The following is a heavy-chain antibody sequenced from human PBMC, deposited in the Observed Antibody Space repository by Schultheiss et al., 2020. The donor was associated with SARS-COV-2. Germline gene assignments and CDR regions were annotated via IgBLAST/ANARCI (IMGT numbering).Heavy chain of an antibody. Sequence: SETLSLTCTVSGGSISSGSYYWSWIRQHPGKGLEWIGRIYTSGSTNYNPSLKSRVTISVDTSKNQFSLKLSSVTAADTAVYYCAVGAVEEWWFDPWGQGTLVTVSS. CDR2: IYTSGST. J-gene: IGHJ5*02. CDR3: AVGAVEEWWFDP. V-gene: IGHV4-61*02. D-gene: IGHD3-3*01. CDR1: GGSISSGSYY.